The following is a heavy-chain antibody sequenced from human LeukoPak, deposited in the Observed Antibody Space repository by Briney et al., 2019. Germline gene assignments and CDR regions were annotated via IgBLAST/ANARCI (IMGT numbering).Heavy chain of an antibody. CDR2: TYYRSKWYN. CDR1: GDSVSSNSAA. Sequence: SQTLSLTCAISGDSVSSNSAAWNWIRQSPSRGLEWLGRTYYRSKWYNDYAVSVKSRITINPDTSKNQFSLKLSSVTAADTAVYYCARGPYTWGELLPWVDYWGQGTLVTVSS. D-gene: IGHD1-26*01. V-gene: IGHV6-1*01. CDR3: ARGPYTWGELLPWVDY. J-gene: IGHJ4*02.